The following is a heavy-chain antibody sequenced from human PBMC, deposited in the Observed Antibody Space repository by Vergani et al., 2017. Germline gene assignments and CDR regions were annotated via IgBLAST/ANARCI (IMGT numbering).Heavy chain of an antibody. CDR3: ARDQTGTTWIHYYYYMDV. CDR1: GFTFSSYS. Sequence: EVQLVESGGGLVQPGGSLRLSCAASGFTFSSYSMNWVRQAPGKGLEWVANIKQDGSEKYYVDSVKGRFTISRDNAKNSLYLQMNSLRAEDTAVYYCARDQTGTTWIHYYYYMDVWGKGTTVTVSS. V-gene: IGHV3-7*01. D-gene: IGHD1-7*01. J-gene: IGHJ6*03. CDR2: IKQDGSEK.